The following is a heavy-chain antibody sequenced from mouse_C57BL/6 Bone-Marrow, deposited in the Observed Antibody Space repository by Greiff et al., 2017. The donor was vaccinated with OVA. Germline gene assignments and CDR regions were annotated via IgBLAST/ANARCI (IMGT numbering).Heavy chain of an antibody. J-gene: IGHJ1*03. CDR2: IYPGSGST. CDR1: GYTFTSYW. CDR3: ARNDYGSSDWYFDV. Sequence: QVQLQQPGAELVKPGASVKMSCKASGYTFTSYWITWVKQRPGQGLEWIGDIYPGSGSTNYHEKFKSKATLTVDTSSSTAYMQLSSLTSEDSAVYYCARNDYGSSDWYFDVWGTGTTVTVSS. V-gene: IGHV1-55*01. D-gene: IGHD1-1*01.